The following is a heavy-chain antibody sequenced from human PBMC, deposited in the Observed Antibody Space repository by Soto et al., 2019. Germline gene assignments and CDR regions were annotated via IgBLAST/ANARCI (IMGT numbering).Heavy chain of an antibody. CDR2: ISDDGSNK. D-gene: IGHD3-3*01. V-gene: IGHV3-30*18. Sequence: GGSLRLSCAASGFTFSNYGMHWVRQAPGKGLEWVAFISDDGSNKYYADSMKGRFTMSRDNSKSTLYLQMSSLRVEDTAVYYCTKRRNVFRFLEWSSGMEVWGQGSTVTVSS. CDR1: GFTFSNYG. J-gene: IGHJ6*02. CDR3: TKRRNVFRFLEWSSGMEV.